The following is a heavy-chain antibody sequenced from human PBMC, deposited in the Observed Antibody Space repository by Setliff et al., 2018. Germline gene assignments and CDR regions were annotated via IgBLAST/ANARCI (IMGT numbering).Heavy chain of an antibody. CDR1: GYTFTSHA. V-gene: IGHV1-3*04. D-gene: IGHD5-12*01. Sequence: ASVKVSCKASGYTFTSHAMHWVRQAPGQRLEWMGWINTGNDNAKYSQKFQGRVTITADESTSTAYMELSSLRSEDTAVYYCARTPDXXLGAGYNFNTIXXFXSXGXXXLVTVPQ. CDR2: INTGNDNA. CDR3: ARTPDXXLGAGYNFNTIXXFXS. J-gene: IGHJ4*02.